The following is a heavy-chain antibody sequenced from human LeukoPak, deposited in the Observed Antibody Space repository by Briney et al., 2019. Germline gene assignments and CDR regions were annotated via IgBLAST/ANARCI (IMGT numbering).Heavy chain of an antibody. J-gene: IGHJ6*03. CDR3: AREPITMVRGVTNYYYYMDV. CDR1: GGTFSSYA. CDR2: IIPIFGTA. D-gene: IGHD3-10*01. V-gene: IGHV1-69*05. Sequence: SVKVSCKASGGTFSSYAISWVRQAPGQGLEWMGRIIPIFGTANYAQKFQGRVTITTDESTSTAYMELSSLRSEDTAVYYCAREPITMVRGVTNYYYYMDVWGEGTTVTVSS.